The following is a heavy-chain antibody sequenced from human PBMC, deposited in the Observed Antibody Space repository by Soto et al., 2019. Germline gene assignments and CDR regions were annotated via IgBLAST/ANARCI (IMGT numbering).Heavy chain of an antibody. Sequence: QVQLQQWGAGLLKPSETLSLTCAVYGGSFSGYYWSWIRQPPGKGLEWIGEINHSGSTNYNPSLKSRVTTSVDTSKNQFSLKLSSVTAAATAVYYCARTTWLRALGYWGQGTLVTVSS. J-gene: IGHJ4*02. CDR1: GGSFSGYY. D-gene: IGHD5-12*01. CDR3: ARTTWLRALGY. V-gene: IGHV4-34*01. CDR2: INHSGST.